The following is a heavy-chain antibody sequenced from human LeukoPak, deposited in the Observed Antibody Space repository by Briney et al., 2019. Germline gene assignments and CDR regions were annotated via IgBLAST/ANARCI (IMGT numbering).Heavy chain of an antibody. CDR3: ARQGGYCSGGSCYPNWFDP. J-gene: IGHJ5*02. D-gene: IGHD2-15*01. Sequence: SETLSLTCTVSGGSISSSTYYWSWIRQPAGKGLEWIGRASTSGSTNYNPFLRSRVTVSVGTSKNQFSLKLSSVTAADTAVYYCARQGGYCSGGSCYPNWFDPWGQGTLDTVSS. CDR1: GGSISSSTYY. CDR2: ASTSGST. V-gene: IGHV4-61*02.